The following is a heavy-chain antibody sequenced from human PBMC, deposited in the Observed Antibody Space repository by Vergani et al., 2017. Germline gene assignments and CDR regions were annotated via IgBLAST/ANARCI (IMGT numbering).Heavy chain of an antibody. Sequence: VQLVESGGGVVQPGRSLRLSCAASGFSFRSYAMHWVRQAPGKGLEWVSGISWNSGSIGYADSVKGRFTISRDNAKNSLYLQMNSLRAEDTTLYYCAKSLSSSWAYFDYWGQGTLVTVSS. V-gene: IGHV3-9*01. J-gene: IGHJ4*02. D-gene: IGHD6-13*01. CDR2: ISWNSGSI. CDR1: GFSFRSYA. CDR3: AKSLSSSWAYFDY.